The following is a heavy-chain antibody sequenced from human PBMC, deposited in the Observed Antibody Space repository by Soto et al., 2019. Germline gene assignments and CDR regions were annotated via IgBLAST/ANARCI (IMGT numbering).Heavy chain of an antibody. CDR1: GFTFDDYA. V-gene: IGHV3-9*01. Sequence: GGSLRLSCAASGFTFDDYAMHWVRQDPRKGLERVSGISWNSGSIGYADSVKGRFTISRDNAKNSLYLQMNSLRAEDTALYYCAKDNHPYYYDSSGPFDYWGQGTLVTVSS. CDR3: AKDNHPYYYDSSGPFDY. CDR2: ISWNSGSI. D-gene: IGHD3-22*01. J-gene: IGHJ4*02.